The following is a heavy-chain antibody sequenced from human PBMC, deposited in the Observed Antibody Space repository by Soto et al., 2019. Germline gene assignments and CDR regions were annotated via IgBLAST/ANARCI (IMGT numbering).Heavy chain of an antibody. CDR1: EYTFTSYA. CDR3: SSVLGSGYNSYYCDN. D-gene: IGHD3-22*01. Sequence: APEKLSCKTSEYTFTSYAMHWVRQAPGQRLEWMGWINAGNGNTKYPQKFQGRVTITRDTSISTAYMELSRLRSDDTAVDYCSSVLGSGYNSYYCDNLDKPTPGTV. V-gene: IGHV1-3*01. J-gene: IGHJ4*02. CDR2: INAGNGNT.